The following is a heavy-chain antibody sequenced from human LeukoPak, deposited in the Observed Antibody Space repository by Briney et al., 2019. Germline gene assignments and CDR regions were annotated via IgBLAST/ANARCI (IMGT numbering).Heavy chain of an antibody. CDR1: GYTFTGYY. V-gene: IGHV1-2*02. CDR2: INPNSGGT. Sequence: GASVKVSCKASGYTFTGYYIHWVRQPPGQGLEWMGWINPNSGGTNYAQKFQGRVTMTRDTSISTAYTELSRLRSDDTAVYYCARGGYYDLWSGYFTFDYWGQGTLVTVSS. CDR3: ARGGYYDLWSGYFTFDY. D-gene: IGHD3-3*01. J-gene: IGHJ4*02.